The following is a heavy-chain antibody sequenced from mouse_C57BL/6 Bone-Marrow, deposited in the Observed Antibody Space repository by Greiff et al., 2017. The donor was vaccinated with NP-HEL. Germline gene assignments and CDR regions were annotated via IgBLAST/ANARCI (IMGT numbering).Heavy chain of an antibody. V-gene: IGHV5-6*01. D-gene: IGHD1-1*01. CDR2: ISSGGSYT. CDR3: ARLSSYGN. Sequence: EVQVVESGGDLVKPGGSLKLSCAASGFTFSSYGMSWVRQTPDKRLEWVATISSGGSYTYYPDSVKGRFTISRDNAKNTLYLQMSSLKSEDTAMYYCARLSSYGNWGQGTTLTVSS. J-gene: IGHJ2*01. CDR1: GFTFSSYG.